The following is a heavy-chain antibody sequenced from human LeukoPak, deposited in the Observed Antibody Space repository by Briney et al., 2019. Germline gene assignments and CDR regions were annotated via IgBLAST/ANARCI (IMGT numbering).Heavy chain of an antibody. CDR2: ISWDSRNI. V-gene: IGHV3-9*01. D-gene: IGHD6-19*01. CDR1: GFTFDDYA. Sequence: GGSLRLSCAASGFTFDDYAMFWVRQAPGKGLEWDSGISWDSRNIGYAASVKGRFTTSRDNGKNSLYLQMNSLRPDDTALYYCARGNRDTSGFYFYYGMDVWGPGSTVTVSS. CDR3: ARGNRDTSGFYFYYGMDV. J-gene: IGHJ6*02.